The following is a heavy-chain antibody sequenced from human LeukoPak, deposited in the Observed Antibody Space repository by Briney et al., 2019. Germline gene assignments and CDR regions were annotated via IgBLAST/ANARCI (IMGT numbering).Heavy chain of an antibody. CDR2: ILSGGSKE. J-gene: IGHJ4*02. CDR1: GFTFSSYG. Sequence: GGSLGLSCAASGFTFSSYGMHWVRQAPGKGLEWVAVILSGGSKEFYTDSVKGRFTISRDNSKNTLYLQMNSLRAEDTAVYYCARDPDFGVVIIPYYFDYWGQGTLVTVSS. CDR3: ARDPDFGVVIIPYYFDY. D-gene: IGHD3-3*01. V-gene: IGHV3-33*01.